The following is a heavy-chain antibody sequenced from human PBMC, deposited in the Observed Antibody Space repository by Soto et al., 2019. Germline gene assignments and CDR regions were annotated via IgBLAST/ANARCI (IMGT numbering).Heavy chain of an antibody. CDR3: AVGIAAAGYWYFDL. Sequence: QVQLVESGGGLVKPGGSLRLSCAASGFTFSDYYMSWIRQAPGKGLEWVSYISSSSSYPNYADSVKGRFTISRDNAKNSLYLQMSSLRAEDTAVYYCAVGIAAAGYWYFDLWGRGTLVTVSS. CDR1: GFTFSDYY. D-gene: IGHD6-13*01. J-gene: IGHJ2*01. V-gene: IGHV3-11*05. CDR2: ISSSSSYP.